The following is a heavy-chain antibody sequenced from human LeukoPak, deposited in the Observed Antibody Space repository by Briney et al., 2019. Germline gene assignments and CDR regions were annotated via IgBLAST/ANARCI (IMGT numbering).Heavy chain of an antibody. CDR2: INSDGSST. V-gene: IGHV3-74*01. J-gene: IGHJ4*02. D-gene: IGHD6-19*01. CDR3: ARGASTSGWNYFDS. Sequence: GGSLRLSCAASGFTFSSYWMHWVRQAPGKGLVWVSRINSDGSSTSYADSVKGRFTISRDNSKNTLFLQMNSLRAEDAAVYYCARGASTSGWNYFDSWGQGTLVTASS. CDR1: GFTFSSYW.